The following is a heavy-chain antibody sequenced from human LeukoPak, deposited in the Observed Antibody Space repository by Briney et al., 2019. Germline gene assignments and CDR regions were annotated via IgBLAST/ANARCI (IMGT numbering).Heavy chain of an antibody. Sequence: SETLSLTCTVSGGSISSYYWSWIRQPPGKGLEWIGYIYYSGSTNYNPSLKSRVTISVDTSKNQFSLKLSSVAAADTAVYYCARLIGIAAAGIDYWGQGTLVTVSS. CDR2: IYYSGST. D-gene: IGHD6-13*01. CDR3: ARLIGIAAAGIDY. CDR1: GGSISSYY. J-gene: IGHJ4*02. V-gene: IGHV4-59*08.